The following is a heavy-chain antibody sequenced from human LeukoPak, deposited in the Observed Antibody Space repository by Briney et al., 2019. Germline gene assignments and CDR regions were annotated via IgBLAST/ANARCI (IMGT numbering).Heavy chain of an antibody. Sequence: PGRSLRLSCAASGFTFSSYAMHWVRQAPGKGLEWVAVISYDGSNKYYADSVKGRFTISRGNSKNTLYLQMNSLRAEDTAVYYCARDLNDYVTDYWGQGTLVTVSS. D-gene: IGHD3-16*01. V-gene: IGHV3-30-3*01. J-gene: IGHJ4*02. CDR2: ISYDGSNK. CDR3: ARDLNDYVTDY. CDR1: GFTFSSYA.